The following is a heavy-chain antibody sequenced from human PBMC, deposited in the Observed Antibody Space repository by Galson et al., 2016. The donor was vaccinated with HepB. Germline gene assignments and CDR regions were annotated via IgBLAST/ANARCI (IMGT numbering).Heavy chain of an antibody. V-gene: IGHV3-23*01. CDR3: AKDGVRSGYSYFDY. CDR2: LSVSGDTT. CDR1: GFTFGDYT. Sequence: SLRLSCAASGFTFGDYTMSWVRQAPGKGLEWVSGLSVSGDTTYYADSVKGRFTISRDNSKNTLHLQMNSLSADDTAVYYCAKDGVRSGYSYFDYWGRGTLVTVSS. J-gene: IGHJ4*02. D-gene: IGHD5-12*01.